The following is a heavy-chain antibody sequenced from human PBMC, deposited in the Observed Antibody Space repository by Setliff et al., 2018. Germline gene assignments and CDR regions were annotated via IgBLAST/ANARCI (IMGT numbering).Heavy chain of an antibody. D-gene: IGHD3-22*01. J-gene: IGHJ4*02. CDR3: ARYNSSGYSENSYFDY. V-gene: IGHV4-39*07. CDR2: VYYSGNT. Sequence: SETLSLTCTVSGGSISTTDYYWGWIRQPPGKGLEWIGCVYYSGNTYYSPSLKSRVTMFVDTSKNQFSLMLYSVTAADTAIYYCARYNSSGYSENSYFDYWGQGTLVTVSS. CDR1: GGSISTTDYY.